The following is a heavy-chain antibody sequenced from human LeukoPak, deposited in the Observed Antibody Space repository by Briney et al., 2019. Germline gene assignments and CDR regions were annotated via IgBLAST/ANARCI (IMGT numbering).Heavy chain of an antibody. CDR1: GFTFSTYA. Sequence: PGGSLRLSCAASGFTFSTYAMSWVRQAPGKGLEWVSVIYSGGSTYYADSVKGRFTISRDNSKNTLYLQMNSLRAEDTAVYYCAPDIVVVPANYYFDYWGQGTLVTVSS. CDR2: IYSGGST. J-gene: IGHJ4*02. V-gene: IGHV3-66*02. CDR3: APDIVVVPANYYFDY. D-gene: IGHD2-2*01.